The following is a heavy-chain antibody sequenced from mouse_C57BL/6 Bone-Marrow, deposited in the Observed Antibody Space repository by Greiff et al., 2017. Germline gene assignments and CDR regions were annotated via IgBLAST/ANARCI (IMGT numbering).Heavy chain of an antibody. V-gene: IGHV1-53*01. CDR1: GYTFTSYW. CDR3: ARDGYYGEFAV. CDR2: INPSNGGT. Sequence: QVQLQQPGPELVQPGASLKLSCKASGYTFTSYWLHWVKQRPGQGLAWIGHINPSNGGTNYTALFKSKATLTVDKSSSTAFMQLSSLTAEDSAVYYCARDGYYGEFAVWGTGTMVTVSA. D-gene: IGHD2-3*01. J-gene: IGHJ3*01.